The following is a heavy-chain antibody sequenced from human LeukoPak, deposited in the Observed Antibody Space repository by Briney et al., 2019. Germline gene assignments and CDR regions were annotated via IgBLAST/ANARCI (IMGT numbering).Heavy chain of an antibody. J-gene: IGHJ4*02. CDR3: ARDPLRIATAGRGTLY. CDR2: IKQDGSEK. D-gene: IGHD6-13*01. CDR1: GFTFSNYW. V-gene: IGHV3-7*01. Sequence: PGGSLRLSCAASGFTFSNYWMSWVRQAPGKGLEWVANIKQDGSEKYYADSVKGRFTISRDNAKNSLYLQMNSLRAEDTAVYYCARDPLRIATAGRGTLYWGQGTLVTVSS.